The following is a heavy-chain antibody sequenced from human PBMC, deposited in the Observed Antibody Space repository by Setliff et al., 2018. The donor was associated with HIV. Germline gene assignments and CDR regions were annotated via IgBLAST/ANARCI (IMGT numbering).Heavy chain of an antibody. CDR2: IYTSRGT. D-gene: IGHD3-22*01. Sequence: SETLSLTCTVSGGSISGYHWNWLRQTPGKGLEWIGYIYTSRGTNYNHSLRTRVIISVDTSKNQFSLRLSSVTAADTAVYYCAREYDSSGYGANFDYWGQGTLVTVSS. J-gene: IGHJ4*02. V-gene: IGHV4-4*09. CDR1: GGSISGYH. CDR3: AREYDSSGYGANFDY.